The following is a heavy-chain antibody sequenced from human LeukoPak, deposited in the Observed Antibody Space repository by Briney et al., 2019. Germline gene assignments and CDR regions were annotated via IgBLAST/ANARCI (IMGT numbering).Heavy chain of an antibody. V-gene: IGHV3-23*01. Sequence: GGSLRLSCAASGFTFSSYAMSWVRQAPGKGLKWVSAISGSGGSTYYADSVKGRFTISRDNSKNTLYLQMNSLRAEDTAVYYCAKELYCSSTSCYAGHFDYWGQGTLVTVSS. J-gene: IGHJ4*02. D-gene: IGHD2-2*01. CDR2: ISGSGGST. CDR3: AKELYCSSTSCYAGHFDY. CDR1: GFTFSSYA.